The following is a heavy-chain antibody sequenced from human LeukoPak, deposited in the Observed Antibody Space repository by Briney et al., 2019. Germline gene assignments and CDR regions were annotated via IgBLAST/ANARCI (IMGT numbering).Heavy chain of an antibody. CDR2: ISDSGTTT. Sequence: GGSLRLSCAASRFSFSATAMRSLRQAPGKGLEWVSAISDSGTTTHYADSVKGRFTISRDNSKNTLSLQMNSLRVDDTALYYCAKESQSSTSFDYWRQGSLVTVSS. V-gene: IGHV3-23*01. CDR3: AKESQSSTSFDY. J-gene: IGHJ4*02. CDR1: RFSFSATA. D-gene: IGHD5-24*01.